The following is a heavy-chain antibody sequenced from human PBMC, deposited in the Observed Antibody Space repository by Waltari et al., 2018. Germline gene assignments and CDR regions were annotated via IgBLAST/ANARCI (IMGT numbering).Heavy chain of an antibody. CDR2: IYYSGST. Sequence: QLQLQGSGPGQVNPSETLSLTCTVSGDSISSSSYYWGWIRQPPGKGREWIGSIYYSGSTYYNPSLKSRLSISVDTPKNQFSLKLSSVTAADAAIYYCARLRSNMTPFDPWGQGTLVTVSS. J-gene: IGHJ5*02. CDR1: GDSISSSSYY. CDR3: ARLRSNMTPFDP. D-gene: IGHD2-8*01. V-gene: IGHV4-39*01.